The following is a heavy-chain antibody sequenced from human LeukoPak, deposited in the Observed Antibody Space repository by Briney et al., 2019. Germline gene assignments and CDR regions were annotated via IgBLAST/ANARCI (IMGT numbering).Heavy chain of an antibody. CDR2: ISGSGGST. CDR1: GFTFSSYA. Sequence: PGGSLRLSCAASGFTFSSYAMSWARQAPGKGLEWVSAISGSGGSTYYADSVKGRFTISRDNAKNSLYLQMNSLRAEDTAVYYCARSYDSSGYYSFDYWGQGTLVTVSS. CDR3: ARSYDSSGYYSFDY. J-gene: IGHJ4*02. D-gene: IGHD3-22*01. V-gene: IGHV3-23*01.